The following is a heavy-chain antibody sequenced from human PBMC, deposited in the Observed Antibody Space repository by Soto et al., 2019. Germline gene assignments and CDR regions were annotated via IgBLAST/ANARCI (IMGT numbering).Heavy chain of an antibody. J-gene: IGHJ3*02. V-gene: IGHV4-31*03. Sequence: QVQLQESGPGLVKPSQTLSLTCTVSGGSISSGGYYWSWIRQHPGKGLEWIGYIYYSGSTYYNPSLKSRVTISVDTSKNQFSLKLSSVTAADTAVYCCAREDWNYGKLSDIWGQGTMVTVSS. CDR2: IYYSGST. D-gene: IGHD1-7*01. CDR3: AREDWNYGKLSDI. CDR1: GGSISSGGYY.